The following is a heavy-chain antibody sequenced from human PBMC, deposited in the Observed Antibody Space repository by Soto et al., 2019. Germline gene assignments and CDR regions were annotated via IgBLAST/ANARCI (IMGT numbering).Heavy chain of an antibody. Sequence: QITLKESGPTLVKPTQTLTLTCTFSGFSLSTSGVGVGWIRQPPGKALEWLALIYWDDDKRYSPSLKSRLTITKDTSKNHVVLTMTNIDPVDTATYYCAHLTFGPEYFDYWGQGTLVTVSS. J-gene: IGHJ4*02. CDR1: GFSLSTSGVG. CDR3: AHLTFGPEYFDY. CDR2: IYWDDDK. D-gene: IGHD3-16*01. V-gene: IGHV2-5*02.